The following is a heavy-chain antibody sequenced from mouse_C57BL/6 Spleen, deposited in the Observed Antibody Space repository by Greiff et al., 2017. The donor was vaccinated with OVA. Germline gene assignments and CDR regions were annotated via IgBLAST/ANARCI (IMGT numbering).Heavy chain of an antibody. J-gene: IGHJ3*01. CDR2: INPYNGGT. CDR3: ARGDYYGSSYWFAY. D-gene: IGHD1-1*01. V-gene: IGHV1-19*01. Sequence: VQLQQSGPVLVKPGASVKMSCKASGYTFTDYYMNWVKQSHGKSLEWIGVINPYNGGTSYNQKFKGKATLTVDKSSSTAYMELNSLTSEDSAVYYCARGDYYGSSYWFAYWGQGTLVTVSA. CDR1: GYTFTDYY.